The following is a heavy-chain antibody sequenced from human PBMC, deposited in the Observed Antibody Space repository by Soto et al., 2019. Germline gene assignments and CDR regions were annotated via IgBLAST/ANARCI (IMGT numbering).Heavy chain of an antibody. J-gene: IGHJ4*02. CDR3: AAGMATIRNY. D-gene: IGHD5-12*01. CDR2: VYHSGST. Sequence: QLQLQESGSGLVKPSQTLSLTCAVSGGSISSGGYSWSWIRQPPGKGLEWIGYVYHSGSTYYNPSLKRRVTISVDRSKTQFSLKLSSVTAADTAVYYCAAGMATIRNYWGQGTLVTVSS. CDR1: GGSISSGGYS. V-gene: IGHV4-30-2*01.